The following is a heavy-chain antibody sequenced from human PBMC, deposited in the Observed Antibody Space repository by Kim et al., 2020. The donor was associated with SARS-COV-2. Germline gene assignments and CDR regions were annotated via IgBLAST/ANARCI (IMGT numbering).Heavy chain of an antibody. V-gene: IGHV4-34*01. CDR3: ARGGKNYYDGSGYYSVYYFDY. Sequence: SETLSLTCAVYGGSFSGYYWTWIRQPPGKGLEWIGEINHSGSTNYNPSLKSRVTISVDTSKNQFSLKLSSVTAADTAVYYCARGGKNYYDGSGYYSVYYFDYWGQGTLVTVSS. CDR2: INHSGST. D-gene: IGHD3-22*01. CDR1: GGSFSGYY. J-gene: IGHJ4*02.